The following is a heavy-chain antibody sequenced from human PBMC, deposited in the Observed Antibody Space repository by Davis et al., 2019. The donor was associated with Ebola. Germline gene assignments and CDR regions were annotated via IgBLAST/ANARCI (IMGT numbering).Heavy chain of an antibody. V-gene: IGHV1-46*01. D-gene: IGHD4-17*01. CDR1: GDTFISDY. Sequence: AASVKVSCKAFGDTFISDYMNWVRQAPGQGLEWMGIINPSGGTTSYAQKFQGRVTMTRDTSTSTVYMELSSLKSEDTAVYYCATRSQTVPPDHWDQGTLVTVSS. CDR3: ATRSQTVPPDH. J-gene: IGHJ5*02. CDR2: INPSGGTT.